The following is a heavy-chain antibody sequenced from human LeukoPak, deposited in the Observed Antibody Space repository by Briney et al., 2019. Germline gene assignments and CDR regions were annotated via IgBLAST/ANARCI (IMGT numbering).Heavy chain of an antibody. CDR3: ARDAGYYDSSGHYNLLDY. D-gene: IGHD3-22*01. Sequence: VGSLRLSCAASGFTFSTHTMNWVRQAPGKGLEWVSSISSTSVYIYYADSLKGRLTISRDNAKNSLYLQVNSLRAEDTAVYYCARDAGYYDSSGHYNLLDYWGQGTLVTVSS. J-gene: IGHJ4*02. CDR1: GFTFSTHT. CDR2: ISSTSVYI. V-gene: IGHV3-21*01.